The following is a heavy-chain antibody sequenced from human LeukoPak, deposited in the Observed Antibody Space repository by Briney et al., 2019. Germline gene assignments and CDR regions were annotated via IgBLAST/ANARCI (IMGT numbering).Heavy chain of an antibody. V-gene: IGHV3-7*01. CDR1: GFTFSTYW. CDR3: GRGDPDY. J-gene: IGHJ4*02. CDR2: INQVGSDK. Sequence: PGGSLRLSCAVSGFTFSTYWMNWVRQAPGKGLEWVANINQVGSDKYYVDSVKGRFTISRDNAKNTRYLQMSSLRAEDTVVYYWGRGDPDYWGKGTLVTVSS.